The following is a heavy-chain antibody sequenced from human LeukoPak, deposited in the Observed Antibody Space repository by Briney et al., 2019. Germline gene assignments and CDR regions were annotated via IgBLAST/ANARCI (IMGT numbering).Heavy chain of an antibody. CDR3: ARDYYGSGSYWF. V-gene: IGHV3-53*01. D-gene: IGHD3-10*01. J-gene: IGHJ4*02. Sequence: GGSLRLSCAASGFTVSSNYMSWVRQAPGKGLEWVSVIYSDGSTYYADSVKGRFTISRDNSKNTLYLQMNSLRAEDTAVYYCARDYYGSGSYWFWGQGTLVTVSS. CDR2: IYSDGST. CDR1: GFTVSSNY.